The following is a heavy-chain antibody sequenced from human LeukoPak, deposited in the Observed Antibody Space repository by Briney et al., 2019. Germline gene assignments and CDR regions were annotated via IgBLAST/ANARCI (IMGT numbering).Heavy chain of an antibody. Sequence: ASVKVSCKASGYTFTSYYMHWVRQAPGQGLEWMGIINPSGGSTSYAQKFQGRVTITRDTSTSTVYMELSSLRSEDTAVYYCAVGDTAMVPFDYWGQGTLVTVSS. CDR1: GYTFTSYY. CDR3: AVGDTAMVPFDY. J-gene: IGHJ4*02. D-gene: IGHD5-18*01. V-gene: IGHV1-46*01. CDR2: INPSGGST.